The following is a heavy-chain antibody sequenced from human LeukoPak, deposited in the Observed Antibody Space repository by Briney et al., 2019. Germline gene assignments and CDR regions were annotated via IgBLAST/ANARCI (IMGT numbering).Heavy chain of an antibody. D-gene: IGHD4-17*01. CDR1: GDSISSYY. CDR3: AREGRQDYVYFDY. CDR2: INYSGNT. J-gene: IGHJ4*02. Sequence: PSETLSLTCTVSGDSISSYYWSWIRQPPGKGLEWIGYINYSGNTNYNLSLKSRVTISVDTSKNQFSLRLSSVTAADTAVYYCAREGRQDYVYFDYWGQGTLVTVSS. V-gene: IGHV4-59*01.